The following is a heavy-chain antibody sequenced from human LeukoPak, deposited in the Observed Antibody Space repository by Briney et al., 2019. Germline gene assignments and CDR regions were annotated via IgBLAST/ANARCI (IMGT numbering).Heavy chain of an antibody. CDR1: GGTFSSYT. D-gene: IGHD1-26*01. J-gene: IGHJ5*02. CDR3: ARAREPSAGFDP. Sequence: SVKVSCKASGGTFSSYTISWVRQAPGQGLEWMGRIIPILGIANYAQKFQGRVTITADKSTSTAYMELSSLRSEDTAVYCCARAREPSAGFDPWGQGTLVTVSS. V-gene: IGHV1-69*02. CDR2: IIPILGIA.